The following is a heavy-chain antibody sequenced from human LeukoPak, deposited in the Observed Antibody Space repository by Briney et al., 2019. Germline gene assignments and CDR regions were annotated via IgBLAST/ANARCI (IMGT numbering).Heavy chain of an antibody. D-gene: IGHD2-2*01. Sequence: PSETLSLTCAVYGGSFSGYYWSWIRQPPGKGLEWIGEINHSGSTNYNPSLKSRVTISVDTSKNQFSLKLSSVTAADTAVYYCARARGRYCSSTSCYAGVGNWFDLWGQGTLVTVSS. CDR1: GGSFSGYY. J-gene: IGHJ5*02. V-gene: IGHV4-34*01. CDR3: ARARGRYCSSTSCYAGVGNWFDL. CDR2: INHSGST.